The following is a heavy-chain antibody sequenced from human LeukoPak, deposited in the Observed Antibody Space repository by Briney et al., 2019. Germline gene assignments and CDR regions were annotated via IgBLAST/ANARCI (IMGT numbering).Heavy chain of an antibody. J-gene: IGHJ6*02. CDR2: IIPIFGTA. CDR1: GGTFISYA. Sequence: ASVKVSCKASGGTFISYAISWVRQAPGQGLEWMGGIIPIFGTANYAQKFQGRVTITADESTSTAYMELSSLRSEDTAVYYCARARASSGWYGDDYYYYYGMDVWGQGTTVTVSS. D-gene: IGHD6-19*01. CDR3: ARARASSGWYGDDYYYYYGMDV. V-gene: IGHV1-69*13.